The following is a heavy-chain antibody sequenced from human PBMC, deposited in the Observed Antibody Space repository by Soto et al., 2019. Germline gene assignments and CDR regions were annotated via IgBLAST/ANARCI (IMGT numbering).Heavy chain of an antibody. CDR1: GGSVSSTSYY. V-gene: IGHV4-61*01. J-gene: IGHJ4*02. Sequence: SETLSLTCTVSGGSVSSTSYYWTWIRQPPGKGLEWIGYIHYSGSTNYNPSLQSRVTISVDTSKNHFSLELTSVTAADTAVYYCARAWEHLYLDDWGQGVLVSVAS. CDR3: ARAWEHLYLDD. CDR2: IHYSGST. D-gene: IGHD1-26*01.